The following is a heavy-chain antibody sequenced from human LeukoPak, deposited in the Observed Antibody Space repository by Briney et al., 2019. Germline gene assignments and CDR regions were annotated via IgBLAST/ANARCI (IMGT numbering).Heavy chain of an antibody. Sequence: ASVKVSCKASGGTFSSYDINWVRQATGQGLEWMGWMNPNSGNTGYAQKFQGRVTITRNTSISTAYMELSSLRSEDTAVYYCARVPRGRSAGSGYYYGFDYWGQGTLVTVSS. CDR2: MNPNSGNT. V-gene: IGHV1-8*03. J-gene: IGHJ4*02. CDR1: GGTFSSYD. D-gene: IGHD3-22*01. CDR3: ARVPRGRSAGSGYYYGFDY.